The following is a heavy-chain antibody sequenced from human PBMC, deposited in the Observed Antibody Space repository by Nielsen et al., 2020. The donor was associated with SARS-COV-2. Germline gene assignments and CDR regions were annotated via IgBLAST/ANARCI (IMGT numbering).Heavy chain of an antibody. CDR3: ARGDGLGSFFDY. CDR2: IYYSGST. CDR1: GGSISSYY. J-gene: IGHJ4*02. D-gene: IGHD3-16*01. Sequence: SETLSLTCTVSGGSISSYYWSWIRQPPGKGLEWIGYIYYSGSTNYNPSLKSRVTISVDTSKNQFSLKLSSATAADTAVYYCARGDGLGSFFDYWGRGTLVTVSS. V-gene: IGHV4-59*12.